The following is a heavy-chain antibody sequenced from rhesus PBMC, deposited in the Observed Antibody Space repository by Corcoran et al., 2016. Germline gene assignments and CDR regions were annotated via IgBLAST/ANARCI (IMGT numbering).Heavy chain of an antibody. CDR2: IGGSSGST. Sequence: QVQLQESGPGLVKPSEHLSLTCAVPVGSISGYYVTWLRHPPGKGLEWIGYIGGSSGSTYYNPSLKSRVTISTDTSKNQFSLKLSAVTAADTAVYYCARRDGTTQTWGQGVLVTVSS. CDR1: VGSISGYY. D-gene: IGHD1-20*01. V-gene: IGHV4-165*02. CDR3: ARRDGTTQT. J-gene: IGHJ4*01.